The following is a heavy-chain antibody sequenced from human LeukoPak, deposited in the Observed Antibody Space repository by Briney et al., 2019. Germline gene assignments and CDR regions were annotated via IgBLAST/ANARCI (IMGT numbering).Heavy chain of an antibody. V-gene: IGHV4-4*02. J-gene: IGHJ4*02. D-gene: IGHD3-16*01. Sequence: SETLSLTCAVSGGSISSSNWWSWVRQPPGKGLEWIGEIYHSGSTNYNPSLKSRVTISVVKSKNQFSLKLSSVTAADTAVYYCAARCYDYVWGSPFDYWGQGTLVTVSS. CDR2: IYHSGST. CDR1: GGSISSSNW. CDR3: AARCYDYVWGSPFDY.